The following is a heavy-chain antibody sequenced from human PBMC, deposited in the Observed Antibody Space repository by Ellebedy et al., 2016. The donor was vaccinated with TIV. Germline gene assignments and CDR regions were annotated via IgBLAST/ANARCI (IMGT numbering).Heavy chain of an antibody. CDR3: ARGPGGGYYDNSGYYYFDY. V-gene: IGHV1-46*01. D-gene: IGHD3-22*01. CDR2: INPSGGST. Sequence: ASVKVSCKASGYTFTSYYMHWVRQAPGQGLEWMGIINPSGGSTSYAQKFQGRVTMTRDTSTSTVYMELSSLRSEDTAVYYCARGPGGGYYDNSGYYYFDYWGQGTLVTVSS. J-gene: IGHJ4*02. CDR1: GYTFTSYY.